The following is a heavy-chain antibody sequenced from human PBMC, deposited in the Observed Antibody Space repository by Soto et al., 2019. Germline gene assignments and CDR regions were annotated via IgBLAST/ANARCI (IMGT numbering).Heavy chain of an antibody. Sequence: QLQLQESGPGLVKPSETLSLTCTVSGGSISSSSYYWGWIRQPPGKGLEWIGSIYYSGSTYYNPSLKSRVTISVDTSKNQFSLKLSSVTAADTAVYYCARSMTTVVTLDYWGQGPLVTVSS. D-gene: IGHD4-17*01. CDR3: ARSMTTVVTLDY. CDR1: GGSISSSSYY. V-gene: IGHV4-39*01. CDR2: IYYSGST. J-gene: IGHJ4*02.